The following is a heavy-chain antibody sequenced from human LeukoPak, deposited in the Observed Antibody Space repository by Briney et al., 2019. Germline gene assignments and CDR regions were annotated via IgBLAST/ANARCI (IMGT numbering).Heavy chain of an antibody. CDR1: GGSISSGDYY. V-gene: IGHV4-30-4*08. Sequence: NPSQTLSLTCTVSGGSISSGDYYWSWIRQPPGKGLEWIGYIYYSGSTYYNPSLKSRVTISVDTSKNQFSLKLSSVTAADTAVYYCARDDYGGNSEDVMGRWFDPWGQGTLVTVSS. CDR3: ARDDYGGNSEDVMGRWFDP. J-gene: IGHJ5*02. CDR2: IYYSGST. D-gene: IGHD4-23*01.